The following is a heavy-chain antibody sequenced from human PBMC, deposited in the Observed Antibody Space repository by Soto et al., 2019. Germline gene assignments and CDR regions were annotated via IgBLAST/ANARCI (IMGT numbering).Heavy chain of an antibody. CDR1: GFTFSSYW. V-gene: IGHV3-7*01. J-gene: IGHJ6*03. Sequence: GGSLRLSCAASGFTFSSYWMSWVRQAPGKGLEWVANIKQDGSEKYYVDSVKGRFTISRDNAKNSLYLQMNSLRAEDTAVYYCARGGYCSGGSCFSYYYYYYMDVWGIGTTVTVSS. D-gene: IGHD2-15*01. CDR3: ARGGYCSGGSCFSYYYYYYMDV. CDR2: IKQDGSEK.